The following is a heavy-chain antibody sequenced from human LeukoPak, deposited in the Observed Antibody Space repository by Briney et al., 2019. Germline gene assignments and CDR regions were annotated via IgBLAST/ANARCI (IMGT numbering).Heavy chain of an antibody. CDR3: ARIGLRGVIISRPLDY. CDR1: GYTFSSYD. Sequence: ASVKVSCKASGYTFSSYDINWVRQATGQGLEWMGWMNPNSGDRGYAQKFQGRVTMTRNTSISTAYMELSSLRSEDTAVYYCARIGLRGVIISRPLDYWGQGTLVTVSS. V-gene: IGHV1-8*02. D-gene: IGHD3-16*02. J-gene: IGHJ4*02. CDR2: MNPNSGDR.